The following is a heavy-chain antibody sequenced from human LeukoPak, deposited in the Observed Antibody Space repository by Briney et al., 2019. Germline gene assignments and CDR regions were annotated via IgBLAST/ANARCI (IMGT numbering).Heavy chain of an antibody. CDR3: ASTPTVYYNSMDV. J-gene: IGHJ6*03. Sequence: SETLSLTCAVSGYSISSGYYWGWIRQPPGKGLEWIGSIYHSGNTYYIPSLKSRVTISVDTSKNQFSLKLSSVTAADTAMYYCASTPTVYYNSMDVWGKGTTVTVSS. D-gene: IGHD1-14*01. V-gene: IGHV4-38-2*01. CDR2: IYHSGNT. CDR1: GYSISSGYY.